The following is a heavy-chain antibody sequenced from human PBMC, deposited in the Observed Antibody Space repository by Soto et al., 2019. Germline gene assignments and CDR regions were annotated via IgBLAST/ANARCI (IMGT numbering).Heavy chain of an antibody. CDR2: IYHSAST. V-gene: IGHV4-30-2*01. D-gene: IGHD4-17*01. Sequence: SETLSLTCAVSGGSISSGGYSWSWIRQPPGKGLELIGYIYHSASTYYNPSLKSRVTITLDRSKNQFTLRLSSMTAADAAVYYCANDYGDYRNDAFDIWSPGTRVTVSS. CDR1: GGSISSGGYS. CDR3: ANDYGDYRNDAFDI. J-gene: IGHJ3*02.